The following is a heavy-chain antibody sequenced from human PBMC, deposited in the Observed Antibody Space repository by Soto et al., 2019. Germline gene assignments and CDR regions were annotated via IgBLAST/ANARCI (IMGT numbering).Heavy chain of an antibody. J-gene: IGHJ4*02. Sequence: SGPTGEPPQTLTLTCTFSGFSLTSGVGVGWIRQPPGKALEWLALIYWDDDKRYSPSLKNRLTITKDTSKNQVVLTMTNVGPVDTATYFCAHIDPEIVTVGGQGGFDYWGQ. CDR1: GFSLTSGVG. CDR3: AHIDPEIVTVGGQGGFDY. V-gene: IGHV2-5*02. D-gene: IGHD5-12*01. CDR2: IYWDDDK.